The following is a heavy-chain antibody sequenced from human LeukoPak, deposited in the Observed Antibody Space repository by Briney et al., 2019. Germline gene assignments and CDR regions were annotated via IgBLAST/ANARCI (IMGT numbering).Heavy chain of an antibody. J-gene: IGHJ4*02. Sequence: ASVKVSCKVSGYTLTELSMHWVRQAPGKGLEWMGGFVPEDGETIYAQKFQGRVTMTEDTSTDTAYMELSSLRSEDTAVYYCATDFRWGYCSSTSCSPPGYWGQGTLVTVSS. CDR3: ATDFRWGYCSSTSCSPPGY. D-gene: IGHD2-2*01. V-gene: IGHV1-24*01. CDR2: FVPEDGET. CDR1: GYTLTELS.